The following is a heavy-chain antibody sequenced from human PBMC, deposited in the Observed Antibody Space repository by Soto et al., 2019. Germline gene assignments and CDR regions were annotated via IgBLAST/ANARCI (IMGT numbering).Heavy chain of an antibody. J-gene: IGHJ5*02. V-gene: IGHV3-48*04. CDR3: ARDARVVP. D-gene: IGHD3-16*02. CDR2: IGIGSSTK. CDR1: GFTCRNYG. Sequence: GGSLRLSCAASGFTCRNYGMNWVRQAPGKGLEWVSYIGIGSSTKYYADSVKGRFTISRDNAKNTLYLQMNSLRAEDTAVYYCARDARVVPWGQGTLVTVSS.